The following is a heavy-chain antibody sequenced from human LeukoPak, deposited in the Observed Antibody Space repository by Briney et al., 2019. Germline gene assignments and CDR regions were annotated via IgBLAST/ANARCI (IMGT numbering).Heavy chain of an antibody. CDR2: IYYSGST. CDR3: ARVVGSGYYYDAFDI. CDR1: GGSISSGGYY. Sequence: SETLSLTCTVSGGSISSGGYYWSWIRQHPGKGLEWIGYIYYSGSTYYNPSLKSRVTISVDTSKNQFSLKLSSVTAADTAVYYCARVVGSGYYYDAFDIWGQGTMVTVSS. V-gene: IGHV4-31*03. D-gene: IGHD3-22*01. J-gene: IGHJ3*02.